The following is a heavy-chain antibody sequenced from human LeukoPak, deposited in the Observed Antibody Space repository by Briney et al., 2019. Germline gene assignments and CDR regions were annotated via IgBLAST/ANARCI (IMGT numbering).Heavy chain of an antibody. V-gene: IGHV4-4*09. D-gene: IGHD2-8*01. CDR3: ASFDRAVLSLDY. J-gene: IGHJ4*02. Sequence: SATLSLTCTVSGSSISTYSWSWIRKPPGKGQEWIGYFSSTGGTHYNPSLQSRATMSLDTSISHFSLQLSSVTAADTAVYYCASFDRAVLSLDYWGQGTLVTVPS. CDR1: GSSISTYS. CDR2: FSSTGGT.